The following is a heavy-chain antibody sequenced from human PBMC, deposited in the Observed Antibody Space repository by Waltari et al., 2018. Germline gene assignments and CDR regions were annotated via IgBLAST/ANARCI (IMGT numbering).Heavy chain of an antibody. CDR1: GFTFSSYA. V-gene: IGHV3-30-3*01. Sequence: QVQLVESGGGVVQPGRSLRLSCAASGFTFSSYAMHWVRQAPGKGLEWVAVISYDGSNKYYADSVKGRFTISRDNSKNTLYLQMNSLRAEDTAVYYCATSGWYSRHMDVWGKGTTVTVSS. CDR3: ATSGWYSRHMDV. CDR2: ISYDGSNK. D-gene: IGHD6-19*01. J-gene: IGHJ6*03.